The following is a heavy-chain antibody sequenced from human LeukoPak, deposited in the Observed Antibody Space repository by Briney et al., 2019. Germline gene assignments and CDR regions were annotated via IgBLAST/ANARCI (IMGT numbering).Heavy chain of an antibody. D-gene: IGHD6-19*01. CDR1: GDSISSRSYY. CDR3: ARYSSGWMFDY. J-gene: IGHJ4*02. V-gene: IGHV4-39*01. Sequence: PSETLSLTCTVSGDSISSRSYYWGWIRQPPGKGLEWIGSIYYSGITYYNPSLKSRVTISVDTSKNQFSLKLSSVTAADTAVYYCARYSSGWMFDYWGQGSLVIVSS. CDR2: IYYSGIT.